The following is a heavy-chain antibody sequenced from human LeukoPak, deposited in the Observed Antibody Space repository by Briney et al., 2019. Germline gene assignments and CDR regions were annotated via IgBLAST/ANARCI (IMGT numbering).Heavy chain of an antibody. V-gene: IGHV1-8*01. D-gene: IGHD1-26*01. CDR2: MNPNSGNT. CDR1: GYTFTSYD. Sequence: VASVKVSCKASGYTFTSYDINWVRQATGQGLEWMGWMNPNSGNTGYAQKFQGRVTMTRNTSISTAYMELSSLRSEDTAVYYCARAPEWGKANYYYYMDVWGKGTTVTVSS. J-gene: IGHJ6*03. CDR3: ARAPEWGKANYYYYMDV.